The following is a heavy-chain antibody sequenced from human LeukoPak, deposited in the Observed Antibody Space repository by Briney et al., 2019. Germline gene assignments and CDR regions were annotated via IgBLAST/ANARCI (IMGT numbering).Heavy chain of an antibody. Sequence: PGGSLRLSCAASGFTFDDYGMSWVRQAPGKGLEWVSGINWNGGSTGYADSVKGRFTISRDNAKNSLYLQMNSLRAEDTALYYCARDQYYDFWSGYSYWGQGTLVTVSS. CDR1: GFTFDDYG. D-gene: IGHD3-3*01. CDR2: INWNGGST. V-gene: IGHV3-20*04. J-gene: IGHJ4*02. CDR3: ARDQYYDFWSGYSY.